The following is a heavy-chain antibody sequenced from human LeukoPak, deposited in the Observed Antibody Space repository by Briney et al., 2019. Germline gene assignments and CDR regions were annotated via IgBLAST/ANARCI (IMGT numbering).Heavy chain of an antibody. V-gene: IGHV3-7*05. D-gene: IGHD5-18*01. Sequence: GGSLRVSCASPGYFFSRYWMSWVRQAPGKGLEWVANIKEDGSEKYYVDSVKGRFTISRDNAKNSLYLQMNNLRAEDTPVYDCARALGYSYGYEWFDPWGQGTLVTVSS. CDR2: IKEDGSEK. J-gene: IGHJ5*02. CDR1: GYFFSRYW. CDR3: ARALGYSYGYEWFDP.